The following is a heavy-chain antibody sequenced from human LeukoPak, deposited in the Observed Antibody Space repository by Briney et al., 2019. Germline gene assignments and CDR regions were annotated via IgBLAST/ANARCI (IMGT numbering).Heavy chain of an antibody. Sequence: ASVKVSCKASGYIFSDYYMHWVRQAPGRGFEWMGWISRRSGATKIAEKFQGRVTLTRDTSISTAYVELTNLASDDTAVCYCVSWAGGNSDVASFDYWGQGTRVIVSS. CDR3: VSWAGGNSDVASFDY. CDR2: ISRRSGAT. D-gene: IGHD2-21*01. J-gene: IGHJ4*02. CDR1: GYIFSDYY. V-gene: IGHV1-2*02.